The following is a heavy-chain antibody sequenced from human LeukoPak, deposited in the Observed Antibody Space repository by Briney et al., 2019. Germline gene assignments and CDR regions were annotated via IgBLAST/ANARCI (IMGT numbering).Heavy chain of an antibody. CDR1: GFTFSSYS. D-gene: IGHD1-26*01. J-gene: IGHJ4*02. Sequence: GGSLRLSCAASGFTFSSYSMNWVRQAPVKGLEWVSYISSSSSTIYYADSVKGRFTISRDNAKNALYLQMNSLRDEDTAVYYCARGRLGPHYFEYWGQGTLVTVSS. V-gene: IGHV3-48*02. CDR3: ARGRLGPHYFEY. CDR2: ISSSSSTI.